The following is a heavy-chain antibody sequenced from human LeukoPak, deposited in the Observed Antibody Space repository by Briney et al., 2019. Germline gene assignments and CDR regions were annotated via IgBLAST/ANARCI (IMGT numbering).Heavy chain of an antibody. Sequence: SETLSLTCTVSGGSISSYYWSWIRQPPGKGLEWVGYIYYSGSTNYNPSLKSRVTISVDTSKNQFSLKLSSVTAADTAVYYCARGTYYSGSYYVDIWGQGTMVTVSS. CDR2: IYYSGST. J-gene: IGHJ3*02. CDR3: ARGTYYSGSYYVDI. CDR1: GGSISSYY. V-gene: IGHV4-59*01. D-gene: IGHD1-26*01.